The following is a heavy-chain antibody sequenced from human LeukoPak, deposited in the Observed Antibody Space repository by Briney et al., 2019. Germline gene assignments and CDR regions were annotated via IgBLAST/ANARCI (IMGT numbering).Heavy chain of an antibody. V-gene: IGHV4-59*11. Sequence: PSETLSLTCSVSGASISSHYWSWIRQPPGKGLEWIGYIYYSARTNYNPSLKSRVTISVDMPNNQFSLKMSSVTAADTAVYYCARTGDGYNYYNYYYMDVWGKGTTVTVTS. CDR1: GASISSHY. CDR2: IYYSART. CDR3: ARTGDGYNYYNYYYMDV. J-gene: IGHJ6*03. D-gene: IGHD5-24*01.